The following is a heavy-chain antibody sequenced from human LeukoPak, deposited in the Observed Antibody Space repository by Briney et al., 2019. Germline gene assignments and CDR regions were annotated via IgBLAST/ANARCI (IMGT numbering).Heavy chain of an antibody. Sequence: PSETLSLTCTVSGGSISSGGYYWSWIRQHPGKGLEWIGYIYYSGSTYYNPFLKSRVTISVDTSKNQFSLKLSSVTAADTVVYYCARGDYGDYEDAFDIWGQGTMVTVSS. J-gene: IGHJ3*02. CDR2: IYYSGST. CDR1: GGSISSGGYY. D-gene: IGHD4-17*01. V-gene: IGHV4-31*03. CDR3: ARGDYGDYEDAFDI.